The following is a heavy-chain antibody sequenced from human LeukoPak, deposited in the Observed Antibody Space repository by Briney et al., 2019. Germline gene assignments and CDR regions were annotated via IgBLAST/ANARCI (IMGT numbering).Heavy chain of an antibody. CDR1: GYTFTGCY. CDR2: INPNSGGT. J-gene: IGHJ5*02. Sequence: ASVKVSCKASGYTFTGCYMHWVRQAPGQGLEWMGWINPNSGGTNYAQKFQGRVTMTRDTSISTAYMELSRLRSDDTAVYYCARDYCSGGSCLFDPWGQGTLVTVSS. D-gene: IGHD2-15*01. V-gene: IGHV1-2*02. CDR3: ARDYCSGGSCLFDP.